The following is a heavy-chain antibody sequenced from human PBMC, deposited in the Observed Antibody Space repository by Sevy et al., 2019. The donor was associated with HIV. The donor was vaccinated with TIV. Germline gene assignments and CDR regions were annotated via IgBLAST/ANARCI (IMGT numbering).Heavy chain of an antibody. Sequence: SETLSLTCSVSGVSISGYYWTWIRQTPGKGLGWIGYIYYSGRTNYNPSLQGRVAISSDTSKNQFSLKLSSVTAADTAVYYCARALAEYYYAMDVWGQGTTVTVSS. J-gene: IGHJ6*02. V-gene: IGHV4-59*01. CDR3: ARALAEYYYAMDV. CDR2: IYYSGRT. CDR1: GVSISGYY.